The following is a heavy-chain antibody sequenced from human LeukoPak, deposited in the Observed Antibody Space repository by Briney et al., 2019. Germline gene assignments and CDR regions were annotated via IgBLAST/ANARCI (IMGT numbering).Heavy chain of an antibody. D-gene: IGHD2-15*01. J-gene: IGHJ3*02. CDR1: GGSISNYY. V-gene: IGHV4-59*01. CDR2: IYYSGST. CDR3: ARSVGLATTFDI. Sequence: SETLSLTCTVSGGSISNYYRSWIRQPPGKGLEWIGYIYYSGSTTYNPSPKSRVTTSVDTFKNQFSLKLSSVTAADAAVYYCARSVGLATTFDIWGQGTMVTVSS.